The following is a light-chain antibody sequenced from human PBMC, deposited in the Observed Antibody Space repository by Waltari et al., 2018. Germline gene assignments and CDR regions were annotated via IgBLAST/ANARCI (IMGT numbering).Light chain of an antibody. J-gene: IGKJ5*01. V-gene: IGKV3-11*01. CDR2: DAS. CDR1: QNIRNS. Sequence: EIVMTQSPATLSVSPGERATLSCGARQNIRNSLAWYQQKPGQAPRLLIYDASNRATGIPARFSGSGSGTDFTLTISSLEPEDFAVYYCQQRRDWPITFGQGTRLEIK. CDR3: QQRRDWPIT.